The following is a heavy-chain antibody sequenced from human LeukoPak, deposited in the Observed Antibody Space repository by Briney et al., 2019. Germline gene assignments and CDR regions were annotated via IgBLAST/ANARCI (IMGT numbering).Heavy chain of an antibody. CDR3: ARLTTRSRAFDI. D-gene: IGHD1-14*01. CDR1: GGSFSGYY. Sequence: SETLSLTCAVYGGSFSGYYWSWIRQPPGKGLEWIGEINHSGSTNYNPSLKSRVTISVDTSKNQFSLKLSSVTAADTAVYYCARLTTRSRAFDIWGQGTMVTVSS. V-gene: IGHV4-34*01. CDR2: INHSGST. J-gene: IGHJ3*02.